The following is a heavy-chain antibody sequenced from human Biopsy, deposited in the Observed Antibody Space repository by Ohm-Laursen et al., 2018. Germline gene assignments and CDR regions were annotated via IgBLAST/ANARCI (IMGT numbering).Heavy chain of an antibody. Sequence: SVKVSCKASGATFSNYAINWLRQAPGQGLEWMGGINPMFGTAKYAQRFQGRVTITADKSTSTADMELSSLRSDDTAVYYCARSFGVVINFEHNWFDPWGHGTLVTVSS. V-gene: IGHV1-69*06. CDR2: INPMFGTA. CDR1: GATFSNYA. D-gene: IGHD3-3*01. CDR3: ARSFGVVINFEHNWFDP. J-gene: IGHJ5*02.